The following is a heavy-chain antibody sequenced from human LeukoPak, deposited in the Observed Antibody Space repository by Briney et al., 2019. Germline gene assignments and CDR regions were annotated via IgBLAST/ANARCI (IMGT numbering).Heavy chain of an antibody. J-gene: IGHJ4*02. D-gene: IGHD3-22*01. CDR2: ISSSSSTI. CDR1: GFTFSSYS. V-gene: IGHV3-48*01. Sequence: GGSLRLSCAASGFTFSSYSMNWVRQAPGKGLEWVSYISSSSSTIYYTDSVKGRFTISRDNAKNSLYLQMNSLRAEDTAVYYCASTWGHYYDSSGYYALSFDYWGQGTLVTVSS. CDR3: ASTWGHYYDSSGYYALSFDY.